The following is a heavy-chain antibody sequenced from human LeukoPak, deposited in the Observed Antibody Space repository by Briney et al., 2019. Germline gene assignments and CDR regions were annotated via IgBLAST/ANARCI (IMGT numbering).Heavy chain of an antibody. CDR1: GGSFSGYY. D-gene: IGHD3-10*01. J-gene: IGHJ5*02. CDR3: ARGSRRGVRDPNNWFDP. V-gene: IGHV4-34*01. CDR2: INHSGST. Sequence: SETLSLTCAVYGGSFSGYYWSWIRQPPGKGLEWIGEINHSGSTNYNPSLKSRVTISVDTSKNQFSLRLSSVTAADTAVYYCARGSRRGVRDPNNWFDPWGQGTLVTVSS.